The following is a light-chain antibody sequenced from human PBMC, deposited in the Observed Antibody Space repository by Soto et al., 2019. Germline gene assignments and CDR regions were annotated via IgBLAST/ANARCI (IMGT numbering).Light chain of an antibody. Sequence: QALLTRPAPLSGSPGQSITISRPGTSNEPCGYNHVSWYQQHPGKAPKLMIYDVSNRPSGVSNRFSGSKSGNTASLTISGLQAEDEADYYCSSYTSSSTLNYVFGTGTKVTVL. CDR2: DVS. CDR1: SNEPCGYNH. CDR3: SSYTSSSTLNYV. J-gene: IGLJ1*01. V-gene: IGLV2-14*01.